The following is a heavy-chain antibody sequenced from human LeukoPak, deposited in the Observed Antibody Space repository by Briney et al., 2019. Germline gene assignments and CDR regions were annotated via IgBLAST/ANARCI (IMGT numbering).Heavy chain of an antibody. D-gene: IGHD2-2*01. CDR3: AKTARDIVVVPEAPFDY. V-gene: IGHV4-39*07. J-gene: IGHJ4*02. CDR2: IFYSGST. CDR1: GGSISTSSYY. Sequence: SETLSLTCTVSGGSISTSSYYWGWVRQPPGKGLEWIGNIFYSGSTYYSPSLKSRVTISLDTSRNQFSLKLNSVTAADTAVYYCAKTARDIVVVPEAPFDYWGQGTLVTVSS.